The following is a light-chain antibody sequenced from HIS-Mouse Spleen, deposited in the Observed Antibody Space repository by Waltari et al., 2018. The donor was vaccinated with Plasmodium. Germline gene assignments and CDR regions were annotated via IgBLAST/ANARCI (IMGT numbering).Light chain of an antibody. CDR2: EDS. CDR1: ALPKKY. V-gene: IGLV3-10*01. J-gene: IGLJ3*02. CDR3: YSTDSSGNHRV. Sequence: SYELTQPPSVSVSPGQTARITCSGDALPKKYAYWYQQKSGQAPVLVIYEDSKRPSGIPERFVGSISGTMATLTISGAQVEDEADYYCYSTDSSGNHRVFGGGTKLTVL.